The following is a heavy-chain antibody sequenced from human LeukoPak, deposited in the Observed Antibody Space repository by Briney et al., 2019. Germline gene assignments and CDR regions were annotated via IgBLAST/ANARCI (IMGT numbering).Heavy chain of an antibody. D-gene: IGHD4-17*01. Sequence: GGSLRLSCAASGFTFSSYSMNWVRQAPGKGLEWVSSISSSSSYIYYADSVKGRFTISRDNAKNSLYLQMNSLRAEDTAVYYCARDLDYGDYGYFQHWGQGTLVTVSS. CDR1: GFTFSSYS. V-gene: IGHV3-21*01. CDR3: ARDLDYGDYGYFQH. CDR2: ISSSSSYI. J-gene: IGHJ1*01.